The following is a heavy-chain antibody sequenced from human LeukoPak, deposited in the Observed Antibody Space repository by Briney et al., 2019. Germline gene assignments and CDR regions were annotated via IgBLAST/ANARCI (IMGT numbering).Heavy chain of an antibody. CDR1: GGSTSNYY. J-gene: IGHJ4*02. CDR3: ARHWETSSWYVDY. D-gene: IGHD6-13*01. CDR2: IYYSGSS. V-gene: IGHV4-59*08. Sequence: KPSETLSLTCTVSGGSTSNYYWSWIRQPPGKGLEWIGYIYYSGSSNYNPSLKSRVTISVDTSKNQFSLKLSSVTAADTAVYYCARHWETSSWYVDYWGQGTLVTVSS.